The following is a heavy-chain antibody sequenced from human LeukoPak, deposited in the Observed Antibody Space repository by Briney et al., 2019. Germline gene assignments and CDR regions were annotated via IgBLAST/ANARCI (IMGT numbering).Heavy chain of an antibody. CDR3: ARVTKESSGYPPFYFDY. J-gene: IGHJ4*02. V-gene: IGHV3-20*04. D-gene: IGHD3-22*01. CDR2: INWNGGST. CDR1: GFTFDDYG. Sequence: GGSLRLSCASSGFTFDDYGMSWGRQAPGKGLEWVSGINWNGGSTGYADSVKGRFTISRDNAKNSLYLQMNSLRAEDTALYYCARVTKESSGYPPFYFDYWGQGTLVTVSS.